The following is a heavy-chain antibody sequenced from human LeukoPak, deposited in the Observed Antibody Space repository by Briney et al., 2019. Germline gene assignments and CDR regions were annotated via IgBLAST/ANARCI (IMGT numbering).Heavy chain of an antibody. D-gene: IGHD4-17*01. CDR1: GFIFSTYS. Sequence: PGGSLRLSCAASGFIFSTYSMSWIRQAPGKGLEWVSSISTSSSCIYYADSVKGRFTISRDNAKNSLYLQMNSLRAEDTAVYYCARPGDYGDFDYWGQGTLVTVSS. CDR3: ARPGDYGDFDY. J-gene: IGHJ4*02. V-gene: IGHV3-21*01. CDR2: ISTSSSCI.